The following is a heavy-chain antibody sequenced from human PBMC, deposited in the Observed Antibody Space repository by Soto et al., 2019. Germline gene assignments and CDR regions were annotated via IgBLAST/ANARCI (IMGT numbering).Heavy chain of an antibody. D-gene: IGHD5-18*01. CDR2: IYYSGST. CDR1: GGSITSGGYY. V-gene: IGHV4-31*03. J-gene: IGHJ4*02. Sequence: QVQLQESGPGLVKPSQTLSLTCTVSGGSITSGGYYWSWIRQHPGKGLEWMGHIYYSGSTNYNPSLKSRVTISVGTAKNQFSLKVSSVTAADTAVYYCARDGGYSFGYNGNFDYWGQGTLVTVSS. CDR3: ARDGGYSFGYNGNFDY.